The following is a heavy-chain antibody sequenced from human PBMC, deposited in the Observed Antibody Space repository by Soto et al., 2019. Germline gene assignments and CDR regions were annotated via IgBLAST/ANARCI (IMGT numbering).Heavy chain of an antibody. CDR1: GFTFSSYG. V-gene: IGHV3-33*08. J-gene: IGHJ3*02. CDR3: ARGNLGYCSGGSCYSALLVHAFDT. CDR2: IWYDGSNK. D-gene: IGHD2-15*01. Sequence: PGGSLRLSCAASGFTFSSYGMHWVRQAPGKGLEWVAVIWYDGSNKYYADSVKGRFTISRDNSKNTLYLQMNSLRAEDTAVYYCARGNLGYCSGGSCYSALLVHAFDTWGQGTMVTVSS.